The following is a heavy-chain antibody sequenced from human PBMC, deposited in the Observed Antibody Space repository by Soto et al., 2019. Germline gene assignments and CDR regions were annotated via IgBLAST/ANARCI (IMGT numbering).Heavy chain of an antibody. D-gene: IGHD2-15*01. CDR3: ARRKRVLAATTWYFVL. CDR2: IYYSGST. J-gene: IGHJ2*01. V-gene: IGHV4-39*01. Sequence: QLQLQESGPGLVKPSETLSLTCTVSGGSISSSSYYWGWIRQPPGKGLEWIGSIYYSGSTYYNPSLKSRVTISVDTSKNQFSLKLSSVTAADTAVYYCARRKRVLAATTWYFVLWGRGTLVTVSS. CDR1: GGSISSSSYY.